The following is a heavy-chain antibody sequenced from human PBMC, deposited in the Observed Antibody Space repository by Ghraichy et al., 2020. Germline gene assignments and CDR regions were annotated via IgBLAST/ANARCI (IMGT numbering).Heavy chain of an antibody. D-gene: IGHD7-27*01. Sequence: SETLSLTCAVYGGSFSGYYWSWIRHPPGTGLDWIGDINHRGSTNYNPSLKRRVPLSVDTSKTQFSLKLSSVTAADTAVYYCARTKLGGRCYFDYWGQGTLVTVSS. CDR3: ARTKLGGRCYFDY. V-gene: IGHV4-34*01. CDR2: INHRGST. J-gene: IGHJ4*02. CDR1: GGSFSGYY.